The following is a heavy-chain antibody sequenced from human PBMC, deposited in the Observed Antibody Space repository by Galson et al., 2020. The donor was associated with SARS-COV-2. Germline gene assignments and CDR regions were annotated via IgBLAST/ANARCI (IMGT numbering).Heavy chain of an antibody. D-gene: IGHD3-9*01. CDR1: GFTFSSYG. CDR2: IWYDGSNK. Sequence: GESLRLSCAASGFTFSSYGMHWVRQAPGKGLEWVAVIWYDGSNKYYADSVKGRFTISRDNSKNTLYLQMNSLRAEDTAVYYCVRALRYFDWLLATDYYYYYGMDVWGQGTTVTVSS. J-gene: IGHJ6*02. V-gene: IGHV3-33*01. CDR3: VRALRYFDWLLATDYYYYYGMDV.